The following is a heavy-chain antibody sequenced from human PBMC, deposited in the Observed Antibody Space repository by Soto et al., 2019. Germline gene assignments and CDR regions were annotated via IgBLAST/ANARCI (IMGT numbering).Heavy chain of an antibody. CDR3: ARETVAGITGLDY. Sequence: GGSLRLSXAASGFNVGAFAVNWVRQAPGKGLEWVSGISVSDAFIYYADSVRGRFSISRDASENILYLQMDSLRVDDTAIYYCARETVAGITGLDYWGPGTLVTVSS. V-gene: IGHV3-23*01. CDR2: ISVSDAFI. J-gene: IGHJ4*02. CDR1: GFNVGAFA. D-gene: IGHD1-20*01.